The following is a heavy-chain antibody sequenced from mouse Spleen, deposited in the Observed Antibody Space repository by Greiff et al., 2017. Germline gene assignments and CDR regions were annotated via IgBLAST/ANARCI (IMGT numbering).Heavy chain of an antibody. CDR3: ARPHGNPAWFAY. Sequence: EVMLVESGGGLVQPGGSLKLSCATSGFTFSDYYMYWVRQTPEKRLEWVAYISNGGGSTYYPDTVKGRFTISRDNAKNTLYLQMSRLKSEDTAMYYCARPHGNPAWFAYWGQGTLVTVSA. J-gene: IGHJ3*01. CDR2: ISNGGGST. D-gene: IGHD2-1*01. CDR1: GFTFSDYY. V-gene: IGHV5-12*02.